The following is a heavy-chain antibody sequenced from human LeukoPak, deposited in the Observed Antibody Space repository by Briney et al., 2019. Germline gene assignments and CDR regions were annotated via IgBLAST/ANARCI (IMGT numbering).Heavy chain of an antibody. CDR2: IYYRGST. CDR3: ARANDYVWYFDY. V-gene: IGHV4-31*02. J-gene: IGHJ4*02. CDR1: GGLLRSGGYY. D-gene: IGHD3-16*01. Sequence: SQAPFLPWPVSGGLLRSGGYYLDWIPHPPGKGLEWIGYIYYRGSTYYNPSLKSRVTISVDTSKNQFSLKLSSVTAADTAVYYCARANDYVWYFDYWGQGTLVTVSS.